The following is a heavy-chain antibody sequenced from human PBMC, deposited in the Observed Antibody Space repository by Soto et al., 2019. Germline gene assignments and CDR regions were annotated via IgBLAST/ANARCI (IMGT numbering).Heavy chain of an antibody. D-gene: IGHD1-26*01. CDR1: GGTFSNYA. Sequence: QVQLVQSGAEVKKPGSSVKVSCKASGGTFSNYAINWVRQAPGQGLEWMGGIIPMFGTTNYPQKFQGRVTITADESTSTAYMELTSLRSEDTAVYYCARGGGHPIEIDYWGQGSKVIVSS. CDR3: ARGGGHPIEIDY. V-gene: IGHV1-69*01. J-gene: IGHJ4*02. CDR2: IIPMFGTT.